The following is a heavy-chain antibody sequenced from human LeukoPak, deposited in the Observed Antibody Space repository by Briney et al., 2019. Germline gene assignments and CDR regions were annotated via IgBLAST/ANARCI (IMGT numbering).Heavy chain of an antibody. J-gene: IGHJ4*02. CDR1: GFTFSSYG. CDR2: IWYDGSNK. Sequence: GGSLRLSCAASGFTFSSYGMHWVRQAPGKGLEWVAVIWYDGSNKYYADSVKGRFTISRDNSKNTLYLQMNSLRAEDTAVYYCARDPPGGYSGYPFDYWGQETLVTVSS. V-gene: IGHV3-33*01. CDR3: ARDPPGGYSGYPFDY. D-gene: IGHD5-12*01.